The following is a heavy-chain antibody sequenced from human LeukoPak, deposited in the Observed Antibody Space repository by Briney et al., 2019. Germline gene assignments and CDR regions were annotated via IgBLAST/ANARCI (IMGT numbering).Heavy chain of an antibody. J-gene: IGHJ4*02. CDR3: VVNYDFWSGYSFYY. CDR1: GYTFTSYD. D-gene: IGHD3-3*01. Sequence: GASVKVPCKASGYTFTSYDINWVRQATGQGLEWMGWMNPNSGNTGYAQKFQGRVTMTRNTSISTAYMELSSLRSEDTAVYYCVVNYDFWSGYSFYYWGQGTLVTVSS. CDR2: MNPNSGNT. V-gene: IGHV1-8*01.